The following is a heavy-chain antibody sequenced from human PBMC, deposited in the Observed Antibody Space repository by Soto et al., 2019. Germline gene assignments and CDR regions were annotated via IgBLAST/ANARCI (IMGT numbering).Heavy chain of an antibody. CDR2: IYYRGNT. Sequence: QLQLQESGPGLVKPSETLSLTCSVSGDSINSDKYYWGWIRQPPGKGLEWIGSIYYRGNTYYNPSLQTRVTISLHKSKSQFSPKLTSVTAADSAVYFCARLEGLATISYYFGFWGQGALVTVSS. D-gene: IGHD3-9*01. J-gene: IGHJ4*02. V-gene: IGHV4-39*01. CDR3: ARLEGLATISYYFGF. CDR1: GDSINSDKYY.